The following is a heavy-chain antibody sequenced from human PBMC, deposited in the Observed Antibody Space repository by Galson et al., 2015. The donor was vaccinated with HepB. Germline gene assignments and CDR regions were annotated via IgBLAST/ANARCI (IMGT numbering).Heavy chain of an antibody. D-gene: IGHD6-13*01. J-gene: IGHJ4*02. CDR1: GFTFSTYS. V-gene: IGHV3-30-3*02. CDR3: AKWINDHYSSHLR. Sequence: SLRLSCAASGFTFSTYSMHWVRQAPGKGLEWVGVISYDGNNKYYGDSVRGRFTISRDNSKNTLYLQMNSLRAEDTAVYYCAKWINDHYSSHLRWGQGTLVTVSS. CDR2: ISYDGNNK.